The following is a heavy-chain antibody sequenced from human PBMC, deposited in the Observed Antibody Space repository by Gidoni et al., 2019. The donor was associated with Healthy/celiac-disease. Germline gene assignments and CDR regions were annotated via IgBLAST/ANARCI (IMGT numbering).Heavy chain of an antibody. Sequence: EVQLVEPGGGLVQPGGSRRRPCAALGFTFSSYWMHWVRQAPGKGLDWVPRINSDGSSTSYADSVKGRFTISRDNAKNTLYLQMNSLRAEDTAVYYCARRGVGAPFDYWGQGTLVTVSS. J-gene: IGHJ4*02. D-gene: IGHD1-26*01. V-gene: IGHV3-74*01. CDR3: ARRGVGAPFDY. CDR1: GFTFSSYW. CDR2: INSDGSST.